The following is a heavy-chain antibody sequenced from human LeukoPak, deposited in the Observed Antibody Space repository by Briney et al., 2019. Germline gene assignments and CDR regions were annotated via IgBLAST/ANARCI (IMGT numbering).Heavy chain of an antibody. CDR3: ARDAAAMDVYYYYYYMDV. D-gene: IGHD5-18*01. Sequence: PGGPLRLSCAASGFTFSSYSMNWVRQAPGKGLEWVSYISSSSSTINYADSVKGRFTISRDNAKNSLYLQMNSLRAEDTAVYYCARDAAAMDVYYYYYYMDVWGRGTTVTVSS. CDR2: ISSSSSTI. V-gene: IGHV3-48*04. CDR1: GFTFSSYS. J-gene: IGHJ6*03.